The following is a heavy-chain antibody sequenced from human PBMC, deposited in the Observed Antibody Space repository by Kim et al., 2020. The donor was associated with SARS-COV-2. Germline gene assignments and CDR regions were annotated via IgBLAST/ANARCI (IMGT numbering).Heavy chain of an antibody. CDR2: VHDSGST. Sequence: SETLSLTCSVSGDSISSSGYYWGWIRQPPGKGLEWIGSVHDSGSTYYSPSLKNRVTLSADMSKKEFSLKMTSVTAADTAVYYCVSRSYVGGWHIELDFWG. CDR3: VSRSYVGGWHIELDF. CDR1: GDSISSSGYY. V-gene: IGHV4-39*01. J-gene: IGHJ6*01. D-gene: IGHD3-16*01.